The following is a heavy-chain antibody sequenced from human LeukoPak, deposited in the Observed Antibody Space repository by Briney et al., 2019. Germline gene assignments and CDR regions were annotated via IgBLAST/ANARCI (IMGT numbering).Heavy chain of an antibody. V-gene: IGHV3-48*03. CDR1: GFTFSSYG. CDR2: ISSSGSTI. J-gene: IGHJ4*02. CDR3: ARVLWFGELFFDY. Sequence: GGSLRLSCAASGFTFSSYGMNWVRQAPGKGLEWVSYISSSGSTIYYADSVKGRFTISRDNAKNSLYLQMNSLRAEDTAVYYCARVLWFGELFFDYWGQGTLVTVSS. D-gene: IGHD3-10*01.